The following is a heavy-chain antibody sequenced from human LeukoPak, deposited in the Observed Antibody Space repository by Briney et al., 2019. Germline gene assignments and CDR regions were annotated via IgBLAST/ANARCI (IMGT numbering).Heavy chain of an antibody. CDR1: GFTFSSYA. V-gene: IGHV3-30*04. Sequence: GGSLRLSCAASGFTFSSYAMHWVRQAPGKGLEWVAVISYDGSNKYYADSVKGRFTISRDNSKNTLYLQMNSLRAEDTAVYYCARDLDSSGSFDYWGQGTLVTVPS. J-gene: IGHJ4*02. D-gene: IGHD6-19*01. CDR3: ARDLDSSGSFDY. CDR2: ISYDGSNK.